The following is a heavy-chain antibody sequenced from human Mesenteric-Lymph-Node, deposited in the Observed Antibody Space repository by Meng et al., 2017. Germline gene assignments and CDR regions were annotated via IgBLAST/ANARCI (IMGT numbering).Heavy chain of an antibody. Sequence: QVRLQEWGAGLLKPSETLSLTCAVYGGSFSGYYWSWIRQPPGKGLEWIGEINHSGSTNYNPSLKSRVTISVDTSKNQFSLKLSSVTAADTAVYYCARTLRFLEWLLDYWGQGTLVTVSS. J-gene: IGHJ4*02. CDR2: INHSGST. D-gene: IGHD3-3*01. CDR3: ARTLRFLEWLLDY. V-gene: IGHV4-34*01. CDR1: GGSFSGYY.